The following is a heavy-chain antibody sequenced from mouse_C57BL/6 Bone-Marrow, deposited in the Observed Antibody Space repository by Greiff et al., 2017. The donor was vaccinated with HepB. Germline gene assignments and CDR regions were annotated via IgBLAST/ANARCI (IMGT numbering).Heavy chain of an antibody. CDR1: GYTFTSYW. Sequence: QVQLQQPGAELVKPGASVKLSCKASGYTFTSYWMHWVKQRPGRGLEWIGRIDPNSGGTKYNEKFKSKATLTVDKPSSTAYMQLSSLTSEDSAVYYCARSTMVTTPYCYAMDYWGQGTSVTVSS. CDR3: ARSTMVTTPYCYAMDY. D-gene: IGHD2-2*01. CDR2: IDPNSGGT. J-gene: IGHJ4*01. V-gene: IGHV1-72*01.